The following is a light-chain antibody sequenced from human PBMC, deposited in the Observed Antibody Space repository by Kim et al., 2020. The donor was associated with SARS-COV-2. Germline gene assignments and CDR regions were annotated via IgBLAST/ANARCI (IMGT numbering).Light chain of an antibody. CDR2: GAS. CDR1: ETINSY. Sequence: DIQMTQSPVSMAASVGDTVSITCRSSETINSYLNWFQKQAGKAPKLLIYGASSLPSGVPSRFSGRGFGTEFTLTIRSLQPDDFATYYCQQTHRGPYTFGQGTKLEI. V-gene: IGKV1-39*01. J-gene: IGKJ2*01. CDR3: QQTHRGPYT.